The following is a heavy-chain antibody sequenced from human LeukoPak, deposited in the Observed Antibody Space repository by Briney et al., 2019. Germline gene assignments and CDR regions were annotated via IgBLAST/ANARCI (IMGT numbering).Heavy chain of an antibody. J-gene: IGHJ4*02. Sequence: PGGSLRLSCAASGFTFSSYAMHWVRQAPGKGLEWVAVISYDGSNKYYADSVKGRFTISRDNAKNSLYLQMNSLRAEDTALYYCAKGEYSSGWYGTDYWGQGTLVTVSS. CDR3: AKGEYSSGWYGTDY. CDR2: ISYDGSNK. CDR1: GFTFSSYA. V-gene: IGHV3-30-3*01. D-gene: IGHD6-19*01.